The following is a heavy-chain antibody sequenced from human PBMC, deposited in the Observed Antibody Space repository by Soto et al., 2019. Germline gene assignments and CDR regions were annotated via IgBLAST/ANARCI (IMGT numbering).Heavy chain of an antibody. Sequence: EVQLLESGGGLVQPGGSLRLPCVASGFTFSSFAMTWVRRAPGKGLEWVSAISGSSSHTYYADSVKGRFTISRDNSKNTLYLQMNSLRAEDTAVYYCAKATYSSGWRYYFDYWGQGTLVTVSS. CDR1: GFTFSSFA. CDR3: AKATYSSGWRYYFDY. D-gene: IGHD6-19*01. CDR2: ISGSSSHT. V-gene: IGHV3-23*01. J-gene: IGHJ4*02.